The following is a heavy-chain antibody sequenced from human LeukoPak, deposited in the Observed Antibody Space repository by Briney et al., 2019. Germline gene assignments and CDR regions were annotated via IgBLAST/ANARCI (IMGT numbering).Heavy chain of an antibody. CDR1: GGSISSGDYY. CDR3: ARVAVAGKRKNDY. V-gene: IGHV4-30-4*08. D-gene: IGHD6-19*01. Sequence: SETLSLTCAVSGGSISSGDYYWSWIRQPPGKGLEWIGYIYYSGSTYYNPSLKSRVTISVDTSKNQFSLKLSSVTAADTAVYYCARVAVAGKRKNDYWGQGTLVTVSS. J-gene: IGHJ4*02. CDR2: IYYSGST.